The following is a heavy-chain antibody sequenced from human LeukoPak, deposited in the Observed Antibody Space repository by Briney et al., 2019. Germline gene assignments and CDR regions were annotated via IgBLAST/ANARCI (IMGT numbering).Heavy chain of an antibody. CDR1: GFTFTNYW. CDR2: INQDGSEK. V-gene: IGHV3-7*04. Sequence: GGSLRLSCAASGFTFTNYWMSWVRQAPGKGLEWVANINQDGSEKYYVDSGKGRFTISRDNAKNSLSLQIDSLGAGDTAVYYCARVIIVGGRSVFDNWGQGTLVTVSS. CDR3: ARVIIVGGRSVFDN. J-gene: IGHJ4*02. D-gene: IGHD3-10*01.